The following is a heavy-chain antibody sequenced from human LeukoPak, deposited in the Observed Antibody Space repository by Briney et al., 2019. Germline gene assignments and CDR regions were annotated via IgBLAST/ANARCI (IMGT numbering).Heavy chain of an antibody. D-gene: IGHD3-22*01. CDR1: GFTFSSYS. CDR3: ARDLLGDYYDSSDAFDI. Sequence: GGSLRLSCAASGFTFSSYSMNWVRQAPGKGLEWVSSIGSSSSYIYYADSVKGRFTISRDNAKNSLYLQMNNLRAEDTAVYYCARDLLGDYYDSSDAFDIWGQGTMVTVSS. CDR2: IGSSSSYI. V-gene: IGHV3-21*01. J-gene: IGHJ3*02.